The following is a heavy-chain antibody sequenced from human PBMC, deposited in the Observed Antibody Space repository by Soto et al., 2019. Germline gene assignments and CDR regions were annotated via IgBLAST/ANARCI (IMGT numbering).Heavy chain of an antibody. D-gene: IGHD6-19*01. CDR1: GFTFTSYA. J-gene: IGHJ4*02. CDR3: ARGRWLVSYYFDY. Sequence: PGGSLRLSCAASGFTFTSYAMSWVRQAPGTGLEWVSTIIGSGDNTYYADSVKGRFTISRDNSKNTVDLQMNSLRAEDTAIYYCARGRWLVSYYFDYWGPGTLVTVSS. V-gene: IGHV3-23*01. CDR2: IIGSGDNT.